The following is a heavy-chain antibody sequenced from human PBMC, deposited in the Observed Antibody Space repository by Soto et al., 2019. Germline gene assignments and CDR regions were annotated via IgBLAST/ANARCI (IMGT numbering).Heavy chain of an antibody. V-gene: IGHV3-30-3*01. J-gene: IGHJ5*02. Sequence: GGALRLSYTVSGFTFSNYAVNWVRQAPGKGLEWVAVILYDGSVQHYADSVKGRFTVSRDNSKNTVYLQMNSLTPEDTATYYCAREASVAALNWFDPWGQGTLVTVYS. D-gene: IGHD6-6*01. CDR3: AREASVAALNWFDP. CDR1: GFTFSNYA. CDR2: ILYDGSVQ.